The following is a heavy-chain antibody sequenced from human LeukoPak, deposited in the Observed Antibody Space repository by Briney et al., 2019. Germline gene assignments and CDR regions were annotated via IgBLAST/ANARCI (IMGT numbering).Heavy chain of an antibody. J-gene: IGHJ6*02. CDR2: IYYSGST. V-gene: IGHV4-31*03. CDR3: ARYYDFWSGYPQAYYYYGMDV. D-gene: IGHD3-3*01. Sequence: SQTLSLTCTVSGGSISSGGYYWSWIRQHPGKGLEWIGNIYYSGSTYYNPSLKSRVTISVDTSKSQFSLKLSSVTAADTAVYYCARYYDFWSGYPQAYYYYGMDVWGQGTTVTVSS. CDR1: GGSISSGGYY.